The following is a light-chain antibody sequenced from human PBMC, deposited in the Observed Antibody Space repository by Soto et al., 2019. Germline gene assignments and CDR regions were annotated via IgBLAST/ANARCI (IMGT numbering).Light chain of an antibody. CDR2: EVS. CDR1: SSDVGGYNS. V-gene: IGLV2-8*01. CDR3: SSYAGSNSVV. J-gene: IGLJ2*01. Sequence: QSALTQPPSASGSPGQSVTISCTGTSSDVGGYNSVSWYQQYPGKAPSLMIYEVSQRPSGVPDRFSGSKSGNTASLTVSGLQAEDEADYYCSSYAGSNSVVFGGGTKLTVL.